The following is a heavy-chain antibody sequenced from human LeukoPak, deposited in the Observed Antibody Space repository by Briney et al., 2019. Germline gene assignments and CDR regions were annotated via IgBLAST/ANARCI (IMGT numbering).Heavy chain of an antibody. V-gene: IGHV3-23*01. CDR3: ASHTGYFYYYGMDV. CDR1: GFTFSSYA. Sequence: GGSLRLSCAASGFTFSSYAMSWVRQAPGKGLEWVSAVSGRGGRTNHADSVKGRFTISRDNSKNTLYLQMNSLRAEDTAVYYCASHTGYFYYYGMDVWGQGTTVTVSS. CDR2: VSGRGGRT. D-gene: IGHD2-8*02. J-gene: IGHJ6*02.